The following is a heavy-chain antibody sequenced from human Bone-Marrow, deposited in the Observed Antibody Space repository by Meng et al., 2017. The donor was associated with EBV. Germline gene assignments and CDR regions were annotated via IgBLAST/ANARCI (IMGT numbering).Heavy chain of an antibody. V-gene: IGHV1-69*01. J-gene: IGHJ6*02. Sequence: QVRLLQSGAGVQKPGSSVKVSCKASGGTFSSYAISWVRQAPGQGLEWMGGIIPIFGTANYAQKFQGRVTITADESTSTAYMELSSLRSEDTAVYYCARARLYGDYYYGMDVWGQGTTVTVSS. CDR1: GGTFSSYA. CDR2: IIPIFGTA. CDR3: ARARLYGDYYYGMDV. D-gene: IGHD4-17*01.